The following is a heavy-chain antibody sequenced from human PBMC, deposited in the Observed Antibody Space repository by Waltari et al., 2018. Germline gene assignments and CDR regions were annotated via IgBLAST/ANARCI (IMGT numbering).Heavy chain of an antibody. CDR1: GGSLSSYY. V-gene: IGHV4-59*01. J-gene: IGHJ3*02. D-gene: IGHD3-10*01. CDR2: IYYSGST. Sequence: QVQLQESGPGLVTPSATLSLTCTVSGGSLSSYYWSWIRQPPGKGLEWIGYIYYSGSTNYNPSLKSRVTISVDTSKNQFSLKLSSVTAADTAVYYCARDTGGSGSYDDAFDIWGQGTMVTVSS. CDR3: ARDTGGSGSYDDAFDI.